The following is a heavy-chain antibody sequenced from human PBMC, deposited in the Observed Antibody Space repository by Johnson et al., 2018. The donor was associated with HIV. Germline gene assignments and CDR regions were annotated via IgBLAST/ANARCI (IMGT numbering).Heavy chain of an antibody. CDR1: GFTFSSYA. CDR2: ISGSGGST. J-gene: IGHJ3*02. D-gene: IGHD2-2*01. V-gene: IGHV3-23*04. Sequence: VQLVESGGGLVQPGGSLRLSCAASGFTFSSYAMSWVRQAPGKGLEWVSAISGSGGSTYYADSVKGRFTISRDNSKNSLYLQMNSLRAEDTALYYCAKADTMAGDAFDIWGQGTMVTVSS. CDR3: AKADTMAGDAFDI.